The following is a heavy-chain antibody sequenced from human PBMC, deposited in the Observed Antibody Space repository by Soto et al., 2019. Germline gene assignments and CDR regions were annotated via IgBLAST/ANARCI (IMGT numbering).Heavy chain of an antibody. CDR3: ARGTISSSWYYFDY. J-gene: IGHJ4*02. Sequence: QVQLVESGGGVVQPGRSLRLSCAASGFTFSSYAMHWVRQAPGKGLEWVAVISYDGSNKYYADSVKGRFTISRDNSKHTLYLQMNSLRAEDTAVYYCARGTISSSWYYFDYWGQGTLVTVSS. CDR1: GFTFSSYA. CDR2: ISYDGSNK. D-gene: IGHD6-13*01. V-gene: IGHV3-30-3*01.